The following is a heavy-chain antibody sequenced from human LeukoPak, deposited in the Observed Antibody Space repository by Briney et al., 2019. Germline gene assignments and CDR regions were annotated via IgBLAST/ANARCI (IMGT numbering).Heavy chain of an antibody. V-gene: IGHV3-33*01. CDR2: IWYDGSNK. CDR1: GFTFSSYG. D-gene: IGHD4-17*01. J-gene: IGHJ4*02. CDR3: ARDRDYGDRFDY. Sequence: GGSLRLSCAASGFTFSSYGMHWVRQAPGKGLEWVAVIWYDGSNKYYADSVKGRFTISRDNSKNTLYLQMDSLRAEDTAVYYCARDRDYGDRFDYWGQGTLVTVSS.